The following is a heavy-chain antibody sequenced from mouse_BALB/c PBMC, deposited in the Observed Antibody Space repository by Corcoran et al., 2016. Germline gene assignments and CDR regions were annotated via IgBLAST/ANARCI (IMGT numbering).Heavy chain of an antibody. CDR2: ILPGSGST. CDR1: GDTFSSYW. D-gene: IGHD1-1*01. J-gene: IGHJ4*01. V-gene: IGHV1-9*01. Sequence: QVQLQQSGAELMKPGASVKISCKATGDTFSSYWIEWVKQRPGHGLEWIGEILPGSGSTNYNEKFKGKDTFTADTSSNTAYIQLSSLTSEDSAVYYCVRRELYGLYAMDYWGQGTSVTVSS. CDR3: VRRELYGLYAMDY.